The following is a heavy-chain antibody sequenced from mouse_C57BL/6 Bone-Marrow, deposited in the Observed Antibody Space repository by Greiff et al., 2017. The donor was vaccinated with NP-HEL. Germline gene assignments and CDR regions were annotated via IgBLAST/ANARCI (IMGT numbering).Heavy chain of an antibody. CDR1: GYTFTDYY. Sequence: EVQLQQSGPELVKPGASVKISCKASGYTFTDYYMNWVKQSHGKSLEWIGDINPNNGGTSYNQKFKGKATLTVDKSSSTAYMELRSLTSEDSAVYYCARWGSNYEGWFAYWGQGTLVTVSA. D-gene: IGHD2-5*01. CDR3: ARWGSNYEGWFAY. J-gene: IGHJ3*01. V-gene: IGHV1-26*01. CDR2: INPNNGGT.